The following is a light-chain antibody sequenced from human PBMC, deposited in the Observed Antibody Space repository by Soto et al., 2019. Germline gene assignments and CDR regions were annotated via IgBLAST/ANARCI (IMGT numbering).Light chain of an antibody. CDR2: GAS. CDR1: QSVSNN. V-gene: IGKV3-15*01. CDR3: QQYNNWPRT. J-gene: IGKJ1*01. Sequence: EIVMTQSPATLSVSLGERATLSCRASQSVSNNLAWYQQKPGQAPRLLIYGASTRATGIPARFSGSWSGTEFTLTINSLQPEDFAVYYCQQYNNWPRTFGQGTKVDIK.